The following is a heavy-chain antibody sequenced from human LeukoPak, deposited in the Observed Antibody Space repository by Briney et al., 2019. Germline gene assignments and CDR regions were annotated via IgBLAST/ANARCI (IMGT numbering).Heavy chain of an antibody. CDR2: IIPIFGTA. D-gene: IGHD5-24*01. CDR1: GGTFSSYA. CDR3: ARDRGRDDYNEVYYYYYMDV. Sequence: SVKVSCKASGGTFSSYAISWVRQAPGQGLEWMGGIIPIFGTANYAQKFQGRVTITADESTSTAYMELSSLRSEDTAVYYCARDRGRDDYNEVYYYYYMDVWGKGTTVTVSS. V-gene: IGHV1-69*13. J-gene: IGHJ6*03.